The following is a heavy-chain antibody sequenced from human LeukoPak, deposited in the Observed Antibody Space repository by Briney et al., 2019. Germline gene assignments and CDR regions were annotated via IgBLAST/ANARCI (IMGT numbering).Heavy chain of an antibody. V-gene: IGHV4-59*08. CDR2: IYVTGT. CDR3: ARHIGGGIEDMDV. D-gene: IGHD3-16*02. CDR1: GGSIGTYY. Sequence: SETLSLTCTVSGGSIGTYYWSWIRQSPGKGLEWIGYIYVTGTRYNPYLQSRVTISVDRSRNQFFLKMSFVTAADTAVYYCARHIGGGIEDMDVWGKGTKVIVSS. J-gene: IGHJ6*03.